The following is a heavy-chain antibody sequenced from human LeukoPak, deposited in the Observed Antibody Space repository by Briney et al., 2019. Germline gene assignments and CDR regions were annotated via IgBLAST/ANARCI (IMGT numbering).Heavy chain of an antibody. V-gene: IGHV3-30*02. CDR3: ARVMGRYCSSTSCYVDY. Sequence: GGSLRLSCAASGFTFGNYGMHWVRQAPGKGLEWVGFIRYDGRNKYYADFVKGRFTISRDNSKNTLYLQMNSLRAEDTAVYYCARVMGRYCSSTSCYVDYWGQGTLVTVSS. D-gene: IGHD2-2*01. CDR1: GFTFGNYG. J-gene: IGHJ4*02. CDR2: IRYDGRNK.